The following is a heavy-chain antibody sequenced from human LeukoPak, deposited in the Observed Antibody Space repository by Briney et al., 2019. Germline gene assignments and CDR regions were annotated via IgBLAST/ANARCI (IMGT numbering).Heavy chain of an antibody. CDR2: ISWNSGSL. CDR1: GFTFDDYA. Sequence: SLRLSCAASGFTFDDYAMHWVRQAPGKGLEWVSGISWNSGSLVYADSVQGRFTISRDNAKNSLFLQMNSLRAEDTAVYYCARDLYDFWSGYYYRGSDYWGQGTLVTVSS. CDR3: ARDLYDFWSGYYYRGSDY. D-gene: IGHD3-3*01. J-gene: IGHJ4*02. V-gene: IGHV3-9*01.